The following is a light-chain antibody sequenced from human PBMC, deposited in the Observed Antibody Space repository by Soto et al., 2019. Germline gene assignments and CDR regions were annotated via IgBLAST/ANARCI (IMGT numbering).Light chain of an antibody. V-gene: IGKV3-20*01. Sequence: EIVLTQSPGTLSLAPGERATLFCRVSQIVTSSYLAWYQQKPGQAPRLLIYGASSRATGIPDRFSGSGSGTDFTLTISRLEPEDFAVYYCQHHGSSPSSWTFGQGTKVEIK. CDR1: QIVTSSY. CDR3: QHHGSSPSSWT. J-gene: IGKJ1*01. CDR2: GAS.